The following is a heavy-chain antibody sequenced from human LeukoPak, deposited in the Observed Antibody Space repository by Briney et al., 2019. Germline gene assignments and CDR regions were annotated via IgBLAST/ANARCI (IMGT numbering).Heavy chain of an antibody. CDR1: GFTFSSYS. V-gene: IGHV3-48*04. J-gene: IGHJ4*02. CDR2: ISPSSDTI. CDR3: AKDGGFWSGYGPPYFDY. D-gene: IGHD3-3*01. Sequence: GGSLRLSCAASGFTFSSYSMNWVRQAPGKGPEWISYISPSSDTIKYADSVRGRYTISRDNAKNSLYLQVNSLRAEDTAVYYCAKDGGFWSGYGPPYFDYWGQGNLVTVSS.